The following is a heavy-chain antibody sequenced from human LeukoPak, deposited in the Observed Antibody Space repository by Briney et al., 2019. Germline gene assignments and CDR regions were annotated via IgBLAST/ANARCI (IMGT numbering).Heavy chain of an antibody. V-gene: IGHV3-48*01. J-gene: IGHJ4*02. Sequence: PGGSLRLSCAASRFTFSSYSMNWVRQAPGKGLEWVSHISSDSRTIQYADSVRGRFTISRDNAKNILFLQMNSLRAEDTAIYYCAREWDSWGQGTLVTVSS. CDR2: ISSDSRTI. CDR3: AREWDS. CDR1: RFTFSSYS.